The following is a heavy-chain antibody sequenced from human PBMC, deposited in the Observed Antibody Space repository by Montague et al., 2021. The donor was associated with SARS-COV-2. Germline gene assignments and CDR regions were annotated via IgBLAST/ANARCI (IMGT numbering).Heavy chain of an antibody. CDR3: ARDVGWYSSSWFDY. CDR2: IYYSGST. V-gene: IGHV4-31*03. Sequence: TLSLTCTVSGGSISSGGYYWSWIRQHPGKGLEWIGYIYYSGSTYYNPSLKSRVTISVDTSKNQFSLKLGSVTAADTAVYYCARDVGWYSSSWFDYWGQGTLVTVSS. D-gene: IGHD6-13*01. CDR1: GGSISSGGYY. J-gene: IGHJ4*02.